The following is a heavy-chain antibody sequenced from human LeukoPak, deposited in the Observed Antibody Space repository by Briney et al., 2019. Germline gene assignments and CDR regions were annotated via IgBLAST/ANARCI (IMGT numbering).Heavy chain of an antibody. J-gene: IGHJ4*02. Sequence: PGGSLRLSCAASGFTFSSYGMHWVRQAPGKGLEWVAFIRYDGNNKYQADSVKGRFTISRDNSKNTLYLQMNSLRAEDTAVYYCARRQYHGRCFDYWGQGTLVTVSS. D-gene: IGHD2-2*01. CDR1: GFTFSSYG. CDR3: ARRQYHGRCFDY. CDR2: IRYDGNNK. V-gene: IGHV3-30*02.